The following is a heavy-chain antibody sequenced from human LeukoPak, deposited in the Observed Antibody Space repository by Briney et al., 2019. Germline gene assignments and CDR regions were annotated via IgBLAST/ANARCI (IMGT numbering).Heavy chain of an antibody. CDR1: GYTFANYG. Sequence: SVKVSCKASGYTFANYGIGWVRPAPGQGLEWMGWTNPFNGNTNNAQNFQGRVTVTTDTSTSTAYMELRSLRSDDTAVYYCARDLFPDYYGSGSYSSPTDYWGQGTLVIVSS. CDR2: TNPFNGNT. D-gene: IGHD3-10*01. CDR3: ARDLFPDYYGSGSYSSPTDY. J-gene: IGHJ4*01. V-gene: IGHV1-18*01.